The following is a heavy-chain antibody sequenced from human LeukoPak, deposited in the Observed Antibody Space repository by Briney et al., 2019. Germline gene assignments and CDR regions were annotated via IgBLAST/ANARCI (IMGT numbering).Heavy chain of an antibody. CDR1: GFKFSDYG. Sequence: GGSLRLSCAASGFKFSDYGMSWVRQAPGKGLEWVSAISGSGGSTYYADSVKGRFTISRDNSKNTLYLQMNSLRAEDTAVYYCASTLKITMVREFQFDYWGQGTLVTVSS. D-gene: IGHD3-10*01. V-gene: IGHV3-23*01. J-gene: IGHJ4*02. CDR3: ASTLKITMVREFQFDY. CDR2: ISGSGGST.